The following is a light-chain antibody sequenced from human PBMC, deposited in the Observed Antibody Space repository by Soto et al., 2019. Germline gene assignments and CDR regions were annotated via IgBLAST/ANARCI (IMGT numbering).Light chain of an antibody. J-gene: IGKJ3*01. CDR2: GAS. CDR3: QQYGSSPFT. Sequence: EIVLTQSPGTLSLSPGERVTVSCRASQSVSSSYLAWYQQKPGQAPRLLIYGASSRATGIPDRFSGSGSGTDFTLTISRLESEDFAVYYCQQYGSSPFTFGPGTKVDIK. V-gene: IGKV3-20*01. CDR1: QSVSSSY.